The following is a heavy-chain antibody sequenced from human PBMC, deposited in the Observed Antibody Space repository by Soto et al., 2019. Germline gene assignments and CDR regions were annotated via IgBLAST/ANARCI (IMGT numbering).Heavy chain of an antibody. CDR1: GYIFSNNW. V-gene: IGHV5-51*01. D-gene: IGHD5-18*01. CDR2: IYPGDSDT. Sequence: PGESLKISCKGSGYIFSNNWIAWVRQQPGKGLEWMGIIYPGDSDTRYSPSFQGQVTMSADKSISTAYLQWSSLKASDTAMYYCARRSRNTLMDFGAFWGQGTLVTVSS. J-gene: IGHJ4*02. CDR3: ARRSRNTLMDFGAF.